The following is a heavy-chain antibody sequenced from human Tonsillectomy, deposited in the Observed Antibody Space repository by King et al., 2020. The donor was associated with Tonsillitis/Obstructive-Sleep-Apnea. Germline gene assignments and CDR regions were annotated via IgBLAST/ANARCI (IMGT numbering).Heavy chain of an antibody. V-gene: IGHV4-31*03. Sequence: VQLQESGPGLVKPSQTLSLTCTVSGGSISSGGYYWSWIRQHPGKGLEWIGYIYHSGSTSYNPSLKSRVTMSIDTSKNQFSLKLSSVTAADTAMYFCAKSDSIAYYYVEGWYFDLWGRGTLVSVPS. D-gene: IGHD3-22*01. J-gene: IGHJ2*01. CDR1: GGSISSGGYY. CDR3: AKSDSIAYYYVEGWYFDL. CDR2: IYHSGST.